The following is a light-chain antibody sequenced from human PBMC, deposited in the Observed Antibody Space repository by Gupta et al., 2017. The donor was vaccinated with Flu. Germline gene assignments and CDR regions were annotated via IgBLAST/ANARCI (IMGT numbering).Light chain of an antibody. Sequence: DIQMTQSPSSLSASLGDRVTITCRESQTIRNDLSWYQQRPGEAPKRLIYSSSNLESGVPSRFRGSGSGTEFTLTISGLQPDDFGAYYCLQHHAYPPTFGQGTKVAI. J-gene: IGKJ1*01. CDR3: LQHHAYPPT. CDR1: QTIRND. V-gene: IGKV1-17*01. CDR2: SSS.